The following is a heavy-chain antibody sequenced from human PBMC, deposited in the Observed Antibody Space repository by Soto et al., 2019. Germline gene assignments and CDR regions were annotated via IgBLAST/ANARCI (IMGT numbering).Heavy chain of an antibody. CDR2: ISSSSSYI. CDR1: GFTFSSYS. Sequence: LRLSCAASGFTFSSYSMNWVRQAPGKGPEWVSSISSSSSYIYYADSVKGRFTISRDNAKNSLYLQMNSLRAEDTAVYYCAREWLQSLYFDYWGQGTLVTVSS. V-gene: IGHV3-21*01. D-gene: IGHD5-12*01. J-gene: IGHJ4*02. CDR3: AREWLQSLYFDY.